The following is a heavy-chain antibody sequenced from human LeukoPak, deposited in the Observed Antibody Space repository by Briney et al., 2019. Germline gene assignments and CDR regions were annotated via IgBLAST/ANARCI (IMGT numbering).Heavy chain of an antibody. CDR1: GFTFSGYD. J-gene: IGHJ2*01. D-gene: IGHD3-16*01. V-gene: IGHV3-13*04. CDR3: VRDIISLGLSGGFDL. CDR2: IGRAGDA. Sequence: GGSLRLSCAASGFTFSGYDMHWVRHATGKGLEWVSAIGRAGDAYHSGCVKGRVTISRENGKNSLYLQMNSLRAGDTAVYYCVRDIISLGLSGGFDLWGRGTLVTVSS.